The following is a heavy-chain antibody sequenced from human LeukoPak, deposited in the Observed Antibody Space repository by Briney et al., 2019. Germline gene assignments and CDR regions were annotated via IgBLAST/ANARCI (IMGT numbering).Heavy chain of an antibody. CDR2: ISYDGSNK. CDR1: GFTFSSYA. J-gene: IGHJ4*02. CDR3: ATQEDTAMVSPFDY. Sequence: GGSLRLSCAASGFTFSSYAMHWVRQAPGKGLEWVAVISYDGSNKYYADSVKGRFTISRDSSKNTLYLQMNSLRAEDTAVYYCATQEDTAMVSPFDYWGQGTLVTVSS. V-gene: IGHV3-30-3*01. D-gene: IGHD5-18*01.